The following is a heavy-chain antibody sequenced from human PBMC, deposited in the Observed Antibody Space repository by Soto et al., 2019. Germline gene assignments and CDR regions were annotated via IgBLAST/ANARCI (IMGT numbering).Heavy chain of an antibody. CDR1: GGSISSGDYY. Sequence: SETLSLTCTVSGGSISSGDYYWSWIRQPPGKGLEWIGYIYYSGSTYYNPSLKSRVTISVDTAVYYCARGSSRFQDPYYYYALDVWGQGTTVTVS. CDR3: V. J-gene: IGHJ6*02. CDR2: IYYSGST. V-gene: IGHV4-30-4*02. D-gene: IGHD6-13*01.